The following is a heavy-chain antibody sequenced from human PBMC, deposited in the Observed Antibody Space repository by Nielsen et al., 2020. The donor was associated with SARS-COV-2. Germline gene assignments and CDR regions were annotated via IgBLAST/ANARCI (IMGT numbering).Heavy chain of an antibody. CDR2: IKSKTDGGTK. Sequence: GESLKISCAASGFTFSNAWMSWVRQAPGKGLEWVGRIKSKTDGGTKDYAAPVKGRFTISRDDSKNTLYLQMNSLKTEDTAVYYCTTDSLGIWGDAFDIWGQGTMVTVSS. V-gene: IGHV3-15*01. CDR3: TTDSLGIWGDAFDI. D-gene: IGHD7-27*01. J-gene: IGHJ3*02. CDR1: GFTFSNAW.